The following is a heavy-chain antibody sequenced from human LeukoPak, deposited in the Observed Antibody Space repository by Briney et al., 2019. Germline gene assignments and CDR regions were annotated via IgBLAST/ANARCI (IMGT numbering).Heavy chain of an antibody. Sequence: SETLSLICAVYGGSFSGYYWSWIRQPPGKGLEWIGEINHSGSTNYNPSLKSRVTISVDTSKNQFSLKLSSVTAADTAVYYCARDKEAVVHQYYYYGMDVWGQGTTVTVSS. CDR2: INHSGST. J-gene: IGHJ6*02. CDR1: GGSFSGYY. D-gene: IGHD6-19*01. CDR3: ARDKEAVVHQYYYYGMDV. V-gene: IGHV4-34*01.